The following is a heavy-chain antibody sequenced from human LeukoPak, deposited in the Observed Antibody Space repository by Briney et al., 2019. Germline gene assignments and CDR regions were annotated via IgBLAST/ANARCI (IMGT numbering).Heavy chain of an antibody. J-gene: IGHJ3*02. CDR3: ARDLQWHDAFDI. CDR1: GGSFSGYY. D-gene: IGHD6-19*01. V-gene: IGHV4-34*01. CDR2: XNHXXXX. Sequence: SETLSLTCAVYGGSFSGYYWSWIRQPPGXXXXWXGXXNHXXXXXXXXXXXXXVXISXXTSKNQFSLXLSSVTAADTAAYYCARDLQWHDAFDIWGQGTMVTVSS.